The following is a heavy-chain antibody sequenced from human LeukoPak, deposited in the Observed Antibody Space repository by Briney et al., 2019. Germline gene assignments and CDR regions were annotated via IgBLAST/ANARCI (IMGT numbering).Heavy chain of an antibody. V-gene: IGHV4-4*07. Sequence: PSETLSLTSTVSGGSINGYYWSWIRQPAGKGLEWIGRIYTSGSTNYNPSLKSRVTMSVDTSKNQFSLNLSSVTAADTAVYYCARLARGWSGIFDVWGQGTMVTVS. J-gene: IGHJ3*01. CDR3: ARLARGWSGIFDV. D-gene: IGHD6-19*01. CDR1: GGSINGYY. CDR2: IYTSGST.